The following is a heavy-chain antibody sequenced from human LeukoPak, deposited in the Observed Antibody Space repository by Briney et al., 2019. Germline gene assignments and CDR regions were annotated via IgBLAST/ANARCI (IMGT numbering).Heavy chain of an antibody. CDR1: GASISSGDYY. V-gene: IGHV4-30-4*01. CDR2: IYNSGST. CDR3: ARAKGPGAHYNWFDP. Sequence: ASQTLSLTCTVSGASISSGDYYWSWLRQPPGKGLEWIGYIYNSGSTFYNPSLKSRLTISVDTSKKQFSLELSSVAAADTAVYYCARAKGPGAHYNWFDPWGQGTLVTVSS. J-gene: IGHJ5*02. D-gene: IGHD2-2*01.